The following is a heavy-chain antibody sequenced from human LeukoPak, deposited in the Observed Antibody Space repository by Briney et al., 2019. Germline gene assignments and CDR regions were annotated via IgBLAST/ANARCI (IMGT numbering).Heavy chain of an antibody. CDR3: ARLSAAVHLGAFDL. J-gene: IGHJ3*01. CDR2: IHTSGSN. D-gene: IGHD3-3*01. V-gene: IGHV4-4*09. Sequence: PSETLSLACAVSGVSISPYYWAWIRQPPGKGLEWIGYIHTSGSNNQYPSLKSRVTISVDKSKNHFSLRLTSVTAADTAVYYCARLSAAVHLGAFDLWGQGTMVTVSS. CDR1: GVSISPYY.